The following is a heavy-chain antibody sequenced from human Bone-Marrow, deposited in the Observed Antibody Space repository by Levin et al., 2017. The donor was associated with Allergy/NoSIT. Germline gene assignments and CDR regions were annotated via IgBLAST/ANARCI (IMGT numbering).Heavy chain of an antibody. CDR2: ISGDGRSI. J-gene: IGHJ4*02. CDR1: GFPFDTYW. CDR3: ARGLYSSGTYLDS. Sequence: ETLSLTCAVSGFPFDTYWMHWVRRLPGKGLVWVSRISGDGRSITYADSVRGRFTISRDNAKNTLFLQMNSLRAEDTAVYYCARGLYSSGTYLDSWGQGTLVSVSS. V-gene: IGHV3-74*01. D-gene: IGHD3-10*01.